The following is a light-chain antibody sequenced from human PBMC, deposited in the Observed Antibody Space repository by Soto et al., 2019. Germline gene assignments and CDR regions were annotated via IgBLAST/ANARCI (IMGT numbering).Light chain of an antibody. J-gene: IGKJ5*01. Sequence: EIVLTQSPGTLSLSPGERATLSCRASQSVSSSYLAWYQQKPGQAPRLLIYGAFNRATGIPDRFSGSWSGTDFTLTISRLESEDFAVYYCQQYGSSPSITFGQGTRLDIK. CDR3: QQYGSSPSIT. V-gene: IGKV3-20*01. CDR2: GAF. CDR1: QSVSSSY.